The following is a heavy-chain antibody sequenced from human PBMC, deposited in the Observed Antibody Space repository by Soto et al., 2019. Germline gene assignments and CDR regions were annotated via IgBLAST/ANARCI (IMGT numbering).Heavy chain of an antibody. CDR3: ARENEYQLLPMDV. V-gene: IGHV1-18*01. CDR2: ISAYNGNT. J-gene: IGHJ6*04. Sequence: QVQLEQSGAEVKKPGASVKVSCKASGYTFPSYGISWVRQAPGQGLEWMGWISAYNGNTNYAQKLQGRVTMTTATSTSTASMELRSLRSDDTAVYYCARENEYQLLPMDVWGKGTTVTVSS. D-gene: IGHD2-2*01. CDR1: GYTFPSYG.